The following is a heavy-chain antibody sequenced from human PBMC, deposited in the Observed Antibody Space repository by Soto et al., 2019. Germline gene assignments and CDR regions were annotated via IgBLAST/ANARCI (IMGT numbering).Heavy chain of an antibody. CDR1: GGSISSGGYY. D-gene: IGHD4-4*01. CDR2: IYYSGGT. J-gene: IGHJ6*02. V-gene: IGHV4-31*03. CDR3: ARVGDDYSNYGVDV. Sequence: PSETLSLTCTVSGGSISSGGYYWSWIRQHPGKGLEWIGYIYYSGGTYYNPSLKGRVTISVDTSKNQFSLKLSSVTAADTAVYYCARVGDDYSNYGVDVWGQGTTVTVSS.